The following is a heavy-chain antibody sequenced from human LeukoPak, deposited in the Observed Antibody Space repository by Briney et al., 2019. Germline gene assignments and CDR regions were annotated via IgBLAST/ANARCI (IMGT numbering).Heavy chain of an antibody. J-gene: IGHJ6*02. V-gene: IGHV3-23*01. CDR1: GFTFNSYA. Sequence: GGSLRLSCAASGFTFNSYAMYWVRQAPGKGLEWVSAVSGSGSNTYYTDSVQGRFTISRDNSKNTLYLQMDSLRAGDTALYYCAKENGAGYSYGMDVWGQGTTVTVSS. CDR3: AKENGAGYSYGMDV. CDR2: VSGSGSNT. D-gene: IGHD5-12*01.